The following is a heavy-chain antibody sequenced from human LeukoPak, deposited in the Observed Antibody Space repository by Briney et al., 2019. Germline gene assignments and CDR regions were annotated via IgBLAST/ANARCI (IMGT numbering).Heavy chain of an antibody. V-gene: IGHV3-53*01. CDR1: GFTVSSNY. D-gene: IGHD3-10*01. CDR2: IYSGGST. Sequence: QSGGSLRLSCAASGFTVSSNYMSWVRQAPGKGLEWVSVIYSGGSTYCADSVKGRFTISRDNSKNTLYLQMNSLRAEDTAVYYCASGSGSYRTPYYYMDVWGTGTRSPSP. CDR3: ASGSGSYRTPYYYMDV. J-gene: IGHJ6*03.